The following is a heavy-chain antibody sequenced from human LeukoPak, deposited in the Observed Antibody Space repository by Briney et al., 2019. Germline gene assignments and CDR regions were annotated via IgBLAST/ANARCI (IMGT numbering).Heavy chain of an antibody. V-gene: IGHV3-33*01. CDR1: GFTFSNYG. CDR2: IWYGGSNK. CDR3: ARDASRYYFGSGSFDGLDY. J-gene: IGHJ4*02. Sequence: GRSLRLSCAASGFTFSNYGMHWVRQAPGKGLEWVAVIWYGGSNKYYADSVRGRFTISRDNSKNTVYLHMNSLKAEDTAVYYCARDASRYYFGSGSFDGLDYWGQGTLVTVSS. D-gene: IGHD3-10*01.